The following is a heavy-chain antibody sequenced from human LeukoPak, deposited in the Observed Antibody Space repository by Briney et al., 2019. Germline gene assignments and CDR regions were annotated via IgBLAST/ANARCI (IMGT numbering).Heavy chain of an antibody. CDR1: GFAFSTYA. J-gene: IGHJ4*02. V-gene: IGHV3-74*01. D-gene: IGHD3-22*01. CDR3: SRSAYYDGSGNYYDY. Sequence: GGSLRLSCAASGFAFSTYAMHWVRQAPGKGLVWVSRISDGGSTTTYADSVKGRFTISRDNAKNTLYLQMNGLRAEDTAVYYCSRSAYYDGSGNYYDYWGQGTLVTVSS. CDR2: ISDGGSTT.